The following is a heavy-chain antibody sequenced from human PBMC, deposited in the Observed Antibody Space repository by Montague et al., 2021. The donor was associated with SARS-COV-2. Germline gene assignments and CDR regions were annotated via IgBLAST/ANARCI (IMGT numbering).Heavy chain of an antibody. J-gene: IGHJ4*02. D-gene: IGHD5-12*01. Sequence: TLSLTCTVSGGSISSGSYYWSWIRQPAGKGLEWIGRIYTSGTTDYSFSLKSRVTISVYTSKNQFSLKLTSVTAADTAVYYCARAHSGSWAHLDNWGQGSLVTVSS. V-gene: IGHV4-61*02. CDR3: ARAHSGSWAHLDN. CDR1: GGSISSGSYY. CDR2: IYTSGTT.